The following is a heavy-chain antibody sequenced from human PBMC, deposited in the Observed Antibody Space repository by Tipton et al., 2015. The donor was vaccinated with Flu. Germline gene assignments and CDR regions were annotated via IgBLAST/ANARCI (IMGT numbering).Heavy chain of an antibody. CDR3: ASATTVTTSGMDV. CDR1: GGPISSFY. D-gene: IGHD4-11*01. CDR2: IYYSGST. V-gene: IGHV4-59*01. J-gene: IGHJ6*02. Sequence: TLSLTCTVSGGPISSFYWSWIRQPPGKGLELIGYIYYSGSTNYNPSLMSRVTMSVDTSKNQFSLKWNSVTAEDTAVYYCASATTVTTSGMDVWGQGTTVTVSS.